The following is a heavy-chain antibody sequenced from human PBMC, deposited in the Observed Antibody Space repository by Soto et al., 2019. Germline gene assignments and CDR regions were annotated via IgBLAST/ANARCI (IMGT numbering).Heavy chain of an antibody. CDR2: ILYGGTNK. V-gene: IGHV3-30-3*01. CDR3: SCAGGGRTKLSPCLGIPGEPTLRTVHS. J-gene: IGHJ5*01. D-gene: IGHD2-21*01. Sequence: GKGLEWVASILYGGTNKSYADSVKGRFTISRDKSENTLYLQMNSLRPEDTAVFYFSCAGGGRTKLSPCLGIPGEPTLRTVHS.